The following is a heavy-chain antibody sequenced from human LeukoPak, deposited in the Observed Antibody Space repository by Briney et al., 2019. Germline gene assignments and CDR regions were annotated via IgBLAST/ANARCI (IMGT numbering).Heavy chain of an antibody. V-gene: IGHV1-2*06. CDR2: INPNSGGT. D-gene: IGHD3-22*01. Sequence: ASVKVSCKASGYTFTSYDINWVRQAPGQGLEWMGRINPNSGGTNYAQKFQGRVTMTRDTSISTAYMELSRLRSDDTAVYYCARKGGYYYWFDPWGQGTLVTVSS. CDR1: GYTFTSYD. J-gene: IGHJ5*02. CDR3: ARKGGYYYWFDP.